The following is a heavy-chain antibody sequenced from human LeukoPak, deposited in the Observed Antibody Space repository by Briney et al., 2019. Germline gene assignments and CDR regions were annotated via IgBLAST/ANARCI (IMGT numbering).Heavy chain of an antibody. CDR1: GFTFSDYY. CDR2: ISSSGSTI. Sequence: PGGSLRLSCAASGFTFSDYYMSWIRRAPGKGLEWVSYISSSGSTIYYADSVKGRFTISRDNAKNSLYLQMNSLRAEDTAVYYCARDSYFDWLLWNRSAFDIWGQGTMVTVSS. V-gene: IGHV3-11*01. D-gene: IGHD3-9*01. J-gene: IGHJ3*02. CDR3: ARDSYFDWLLWNRSAFDI.